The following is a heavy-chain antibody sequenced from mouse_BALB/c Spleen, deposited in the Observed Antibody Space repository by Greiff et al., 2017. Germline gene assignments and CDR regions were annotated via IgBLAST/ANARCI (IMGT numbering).Heavy chain of an antibody. J-gene: IGHJ3*01. CDR2: ILPGSGST. CDR3: ARSGAARARFAY. CDR1: GYTFSSYW. V-gene: IGHV1-9*01. D-gene: IGHD3-1*01. Sequence: VKLVESGAELMKPGASVKISCKATGYTFSSYWIEWVKQRPGHGLEWIGEILPGSGSTNYNEKFKGKATFTADTSSNTAYMQLSSLTSEDSAVYYCARSGAARARFAYWGQGTLVTVSA.